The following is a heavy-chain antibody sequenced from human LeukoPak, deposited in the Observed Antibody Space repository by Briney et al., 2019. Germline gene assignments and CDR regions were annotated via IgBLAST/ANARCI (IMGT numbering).Heavy chain of an antibody. CDR2: INPNSGGT. D-gene: IGHD6-19*01. J-gene: IGHJ4*02. Sequence: GASVKVSCKAPGYTFTDYYLHWVRQAPGQGLEWMGWINPNSGGTTYAQKFQGRVTVTRDTSISTAHMELSRLRSDDTAVYYCARVATIAVAGTVPDYFNFWGQGTPVTVSS. CDR3: ARVATIAVAGTVPDYFNF. CDR1: GYTFTDYY. V-gene: IGHV1-2*02.